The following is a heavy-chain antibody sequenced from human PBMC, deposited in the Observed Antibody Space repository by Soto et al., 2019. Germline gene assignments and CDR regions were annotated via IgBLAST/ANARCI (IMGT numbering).Heavy chain of an antibody. CDR3: ARDGVPAAYYYYYMDV. D-gene: IGHD2-2*01. V-gene: IGHV3-33*01. CDR2: IWYDGSNK. J-gene: IGHJ6*03. CDR1: GFTFSSYG. Sequence: ESGGGVVQPGRSLRLSCAASGFTFSSYGMHWVRQAPGKGLEWVAVIWYDGSNKYYADSVKGRFTISRDNSKNTLYLQMNSLRAEDTAVYYCARDGVPAAYYYYYMDVWGKGTTVTVSS.